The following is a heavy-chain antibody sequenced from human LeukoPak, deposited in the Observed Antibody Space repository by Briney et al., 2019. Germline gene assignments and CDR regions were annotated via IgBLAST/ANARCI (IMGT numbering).Heavy chain of an antibody. J-gene: IGHJ3*02. CDR3: ARLTALAGHRGAFDI. V-gene: IGHV4-39*01. CDR1: GGSIGGHTFY. CDR2: IYYNGNT. D-gene: IGHD6-19*01. Sequence: SETLSLTCNVSGGSIGGHTFYWDWIRQPPGKVLEWIATIYYNGNTFYNPSLKSRVAISIDMSKSQFSLHLSSVTAADMAIYYCARLTALAGHRGAFDIWGPGTMVTVSS.